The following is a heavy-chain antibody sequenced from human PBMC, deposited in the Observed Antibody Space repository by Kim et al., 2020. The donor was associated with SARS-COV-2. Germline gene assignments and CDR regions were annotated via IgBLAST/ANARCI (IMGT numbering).Heavy chain of an antibody. CDR1: GFTFTSSA. V-gene: IGHV1-58*01. J-gene: IGHJ5*02. CDR2: IVVGSGNT. D-gene: IGHD6-19*01. CDR3: AAVSRGRDSSGWFTPFNWFDP. Sequence: SVKVSCKASGFTFTSSAVQWVRQARGQRLEWIGWIVVGSGNTNYAQKFQERVTITRDMSTSTAYMELSSLRSEDTAVYYCAAVSRGRDSSGWFTPFNWFDPWGQGTLVTVSS.